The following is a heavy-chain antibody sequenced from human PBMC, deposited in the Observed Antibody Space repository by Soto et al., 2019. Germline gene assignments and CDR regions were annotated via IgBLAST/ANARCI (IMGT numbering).Heavy chain of an antibody. Sequence: PSETLSLTCAVYGGSFSGYYWSWIRQPPGKGLEWIGEINHSGSTNYNPSLKSRVTISVDTSKNQFSLKLSSVTAADTAVYYCARVGMGHDYWGQGTLVTVSS. CDR2: INHSGST. CDR3: ARVGMGHDY. V-gene: IGHV4-34*01. D-gene: IGHD1-26*01. J-gene: IGHJ4*02. CDR1: GGSFSGYY.